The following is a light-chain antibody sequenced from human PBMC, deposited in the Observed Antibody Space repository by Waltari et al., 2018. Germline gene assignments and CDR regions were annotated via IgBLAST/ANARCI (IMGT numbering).Light chain of an antibody. CDR3: AAWDDSLNGPV. J-gene: IGLJ3*02. V-gene: IGLV1-44*01. CDR2: STM. Sequence: QSVLTQPPSASGTPGRRVTISCSGSSSNIGSNTVTWYQQLPGPAPKLLIYSTMQRPSGVPDRFSGSKSGTAASLAISGLQSEDEADYYCAAWDDSLNGPVFGGGTKLTVL. CDR1: SSNIGSNT.